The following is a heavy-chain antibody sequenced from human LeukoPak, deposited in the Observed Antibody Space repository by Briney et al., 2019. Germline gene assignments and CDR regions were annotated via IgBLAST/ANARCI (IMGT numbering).Heavy chain of an antibody. CDR2: INHSGST. Sequence: SETLSLTCAVYGGSFSGYYWSWIRQPPGKGLEWIGEINHSGSTNYNPSLKSRVTISVDTSKNQFSLKLSSVAAADTAVYYCARGRNTYGSSWYGGSNWFDPWGQGTLVTVSS. V-gene: IGHV4-34*01. D-gene: IGHD6-13*01. CDR1: GGSFSGYY. CDR3: ARGRNTYGSSWYGGSNWFDP. J-gene: IGHJ5*02.